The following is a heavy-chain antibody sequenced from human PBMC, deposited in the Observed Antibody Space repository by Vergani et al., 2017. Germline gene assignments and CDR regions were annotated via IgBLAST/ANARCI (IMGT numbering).Heavy chain of an antibody. Sequence: QVQLQESGPGLVKPSETLSLTCTVSGGSVSSGSYYWSWIRQPAGKGLEWIGYIYYSESTNYNPSLKSPVTISLDTSKNQFSLKLSSVTAADTAVYYCARFLTGARWFDPWGQGTLVTVSS. D-gene: IGHD7-27*01. V-gene: IGHV4-61*10. CDR2: IYYSEST. CDR3: ARFLTGARWFDP. CDR1: GGSVSSGSYY. J-gene: IGHJ5*02.